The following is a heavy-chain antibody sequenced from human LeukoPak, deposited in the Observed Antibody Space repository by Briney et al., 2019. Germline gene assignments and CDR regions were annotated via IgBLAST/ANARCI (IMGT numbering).Heavy chain of an antibody. D-gene: IGHD5-12*01. Sequence: GGSLRLSCTASGLTFGDYAMSWVRQTPGKGLEWVGFIRSKTFGGTTEYAASVKGRFTISRDDSKNIAYLQMNSLQTEDTAVYQCTRGYSGVAIYAFDVWGQGTMVTVSS. CDR2: IRSKTFGGTT. V-gene: IGHV3-49*04. CDR1: GLTFGDYA. J-gene: IGHJ3*01. CDR3: TRGYSGVAIYAFDV.